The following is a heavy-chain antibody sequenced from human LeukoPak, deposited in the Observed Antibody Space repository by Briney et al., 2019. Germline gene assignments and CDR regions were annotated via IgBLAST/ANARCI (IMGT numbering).Heavy chain of an antibody. J-gene: IGHJ4*02. CDR1: GFTFSSHW. CDR3: TRRGYGY. V-gene: IGHV3-7*01. Sequence: GGSLRLSCAASGFTFSSHWMSWVRQAPGKGLEWVANIKEDGSEIYYVDSVKGRFTTSRDNAKNSLYLQMNSLRAEDTAVYYCTRRGYGYWGQGTLVTVSS. CDR2: IKEDGSEI. D-gene: IGHD5-18*01.